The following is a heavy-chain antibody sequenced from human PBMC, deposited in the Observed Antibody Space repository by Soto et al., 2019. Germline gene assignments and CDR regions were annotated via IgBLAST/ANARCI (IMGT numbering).Heavy chain of an antibody. D-gene: IGHD3-3*01. Sequence: EVQLVESGGGLVKPGGSLRLSCAASGFTFSNAWMSWVCQAPGKGLEWVGRINSKTDGGTTDYAAPVKGRFSISRDDSKNTLYLQMNSLKTEDTAVYYCTTITDSWKGFDYWGQGTLVTVSS. J-gene: IGHJ4*02. V-gene: IGHV3-15*01. CDR2: INSKTDGGTT. CDR3: TTITDSWKGFDY. CDR1: GFTFSNAW.